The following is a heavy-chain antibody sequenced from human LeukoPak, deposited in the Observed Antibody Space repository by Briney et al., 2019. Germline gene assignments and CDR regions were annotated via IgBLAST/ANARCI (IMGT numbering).Heavy chain of an antibody. CDR3: ARVLVTALVGFDY. V-gene: IGHV1-2*02. CDR2: INPNSGDT. J-gene: IGHJ4*02. Sequence: ASVKVSCKASGHTFTGYYIHWVRQAPGQGLEWLGWINPNSGDTNYAQKFQGRVTMTRDTSISTAFMELSRLASDDTAVYYCARVLVTALVGFDYWGQGTLVTVSS. CDR1: GHTFTGYY. D-gene: IGHD2-21*02.